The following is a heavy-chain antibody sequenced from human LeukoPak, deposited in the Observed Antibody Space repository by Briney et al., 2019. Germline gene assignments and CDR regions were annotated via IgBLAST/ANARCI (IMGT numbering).Heavy chain of an antibody. Sequence: GGSLRLSCAASGFTFSSYGMHWVRQAPGKGLEWVAVISYDGSNKYYADSVKGRFTISRDNSKNTLYLQMNSLRAEDTAVYYCAKAPYDIKAGYYFDYWDQGTLVTVSS. CDR2: ISYDGSNK. D-gene: IGHD3-9*01. CDR1: GFTFSSYG. CDR3: AKAPYDIKAGYYFDY. J-gene: IGHJ4*02. V-gene: IGHV3-30*18.